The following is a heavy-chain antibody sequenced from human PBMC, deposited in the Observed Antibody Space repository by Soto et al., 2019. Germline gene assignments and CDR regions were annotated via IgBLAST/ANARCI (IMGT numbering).Heavy chain of an antibody. CDR3: ARAPYVDYTVRNGYYGLDV. J-gene: IGHJ6*02. CDR1: GGTFSTHA. V-gene: IGHV1-69*01. Sequence: QVQLVQSGAEVKKPGSSVRVSCKASGGTFSTHAISWVRQAPGRGPEWIGGITPMYGSRKYAQNFQGRVTMIADASTNTASMELSSLKSEDTAVYYSARAPYVDYTVRNGYYGLDVWGQGTTGTVSS. D-gene: IGHD4-17*01. CDR2: ITPMYGSR.